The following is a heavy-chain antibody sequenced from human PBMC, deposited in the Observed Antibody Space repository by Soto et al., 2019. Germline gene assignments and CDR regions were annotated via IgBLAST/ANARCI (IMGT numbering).Heavy chain of an antibody. CDR2: IRASGDST. D-gene: IGHD5-18*01. J-gene: IGHJ4*02. Sequence: EVQLLESGGGLVQPGGSLRLSCAASGFTFSSYAMTWVRQAAGKGLEWVSTIRASGDSTFYGDSVKGRCTISRDNSDNTVYLQMNSLKAEDTAVYYCAKGGYTTYFEYWAQGTLVTVSS. CDR1: GFTFSSYA. V-gene: IGHV3-23*01. CDR3: AKGGYTTYFEY.